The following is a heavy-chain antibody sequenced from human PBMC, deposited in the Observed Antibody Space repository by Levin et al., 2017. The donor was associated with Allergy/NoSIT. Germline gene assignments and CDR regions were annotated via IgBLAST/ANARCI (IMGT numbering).Heavy chain of an antibody. CDR1: GFSFRSFG. Sequence: PGGSLRLSCAASGFSFRSFGMHWVRQAPGKGLEWVSVISYDESDKFYADSVKGRFTISRDNTKNTLYLQMNSLRSEDAAVYYCAKDVVFGTSSWSLHFWGQGTLVTVSS. D-gene: IGHD6-13*01. CDR2: ISYDESDK. V-gene: IGHV3-30*18. J-gene: IGHJ4*02. CDR3: AKDVVFGTSSWSLHF.